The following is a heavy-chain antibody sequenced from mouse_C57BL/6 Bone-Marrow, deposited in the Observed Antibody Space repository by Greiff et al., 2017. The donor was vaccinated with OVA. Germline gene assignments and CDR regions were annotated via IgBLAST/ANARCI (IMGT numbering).Heavy chain of an antibody. CDR2: INPYNGGT. Sequence: EVQLQQSGPVLVKPGASVKMSCKASGYTFTDYYMNWVKQSHGKSLEWIGVINPYNGGTSYNQKFKGKATLTVDKSSSTAYMELNSLTSEDSAVYYCARSKATVVGDYWGQGTTLTVSS. D-gene: IGHD1-1*01. CDR1: GYTFTDYY. CDR3: ARSKATVVGDY. V-gene: IGHV1-19*01. J-gene: IGHJ2*01.